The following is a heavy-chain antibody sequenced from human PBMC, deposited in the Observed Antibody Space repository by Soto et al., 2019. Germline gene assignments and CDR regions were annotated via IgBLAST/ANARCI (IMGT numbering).Heavy chain of an antibody. V-gene: IGHV3-13*01. Sequence: EVQLVESGGGLVQPGGSLRLSCAASGFTFSSYDMHWVRQATGKGLEWVSAIGTAGDTYYPGSVKGRFTISRENAKNSLYLQMNSLRAGDTAVYYCARAKTGTPPHLSLYFFDYWCQGTLVTVSS. CDR2: IGTAGDT. CDR1: GFTFSSYD. J-gene: IGHJ4*02. D-gene: IGHD1-1*01. CDR3: ARAKTGTPPHLSLYFFDY.